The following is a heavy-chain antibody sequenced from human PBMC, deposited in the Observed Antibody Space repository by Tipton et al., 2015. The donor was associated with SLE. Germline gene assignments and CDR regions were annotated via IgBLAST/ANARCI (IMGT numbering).Heavy chain of an antibody. V-gene: IGHV4-61*02. CDR3: ALGDFDI. CDR1: GGSISSGSYY. Sequence: TLSLTCTVSGGSISSGSYYWSWIRQPAGMGLGWIVRISTSRSTNYNPSLQSRVTISVDTTKNQFSLKLSSVTAADTAVYSCALGDFDIWGQGTMVTVSS. J-gene: IGHJ3*02. D-gene: IGHD2-21*02. CDR2: ISTSRST.